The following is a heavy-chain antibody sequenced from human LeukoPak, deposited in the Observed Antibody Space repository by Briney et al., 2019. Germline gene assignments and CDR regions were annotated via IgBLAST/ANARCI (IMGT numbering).Heavy chain of an antibody. CDR1: GFTFGDYA. Sequence: GGSLRLSCTASGFTFGDYAMSWVRQAPGKGLEWVGFIRSKAHGGTTEYAASVKGRFTISRDDSKSIAYLQMNSLKTEDTAVYYCTRDRDGYYRRTYFDYWGQGTLVTVSS. CDR2: IRSKAHGGTT. D-gene: IGHD3-22*01. V-gene: IGHV3-49*04. CDR3: TRDRDGYYRRTYFDY. J-gene: IGHJ4*02.